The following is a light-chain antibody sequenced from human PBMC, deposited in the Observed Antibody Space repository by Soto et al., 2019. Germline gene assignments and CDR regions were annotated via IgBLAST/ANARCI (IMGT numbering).Light chain of an antibody. V-gene: IGKV3-20*01. CDR3: QQHGSSPQT. CDR2: GAS. J-gene: IGKJ1*01. Sequence: EIVLTQSPGTLSLSPGERATLSCRASQSVSSNYLAWYQQKPGQAPRLLIYGASSRATGIPDRFSGSGSGTDFTLTISRLEPEDFAVYYCQQHGSSPQTVGQGTKVDIK. CDR1: QSVSSNY.